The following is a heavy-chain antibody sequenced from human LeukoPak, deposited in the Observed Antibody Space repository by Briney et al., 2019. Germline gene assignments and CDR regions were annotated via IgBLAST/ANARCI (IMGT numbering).Heavy chain of an antibody. Sequence: GGSLRLSCVATGFSFSSHEMKWVRQAPGKGLEWVSYTSSSSDISYYADSVKGRFTISRDNARNSLYLQMNSLRAEDTAVYYCARAPPGETFDIWGLGTMVTVSS. D-gene: IGHD3-10*01. V-gene: IGHV3-48*03. J-gene: IGHJ3*02. CDR2: TSSSSDIS. CDR3: ARAPPGETFDI. CDR1: GFSFSSHE.